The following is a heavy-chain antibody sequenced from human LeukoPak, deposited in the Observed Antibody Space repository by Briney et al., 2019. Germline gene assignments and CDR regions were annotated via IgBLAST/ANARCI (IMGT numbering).Heavy chain of an antibody. D-gene: IGHD1-26*01. CDR1: GFTFSTYS. Sequence: GGSLRLSCAASGFTFSTYSMSWVRQAPGKGLEWVSSISSNSRYIYYADSMRGRFTISRDNAKNSLYLQMNSLKPEDTAVYYCARVRGGSGRSYAADAFDIWGQGTMVTVSS. CDR2: ISSNSRYI. J-gene: IGHJ3*02. V-gene: IGHV3-21*06. CDR3: ARVRGGSGRSYAADAFDI.